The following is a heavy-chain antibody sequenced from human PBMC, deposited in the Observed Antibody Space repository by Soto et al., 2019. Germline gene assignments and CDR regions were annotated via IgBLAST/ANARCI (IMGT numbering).Heavy chain of an antibody. CDR2: IIPSGGAT. V-gene: IGHV1-46*01. CDR3: ARDRRQGYKSGLDAFDI. Sequence: ASVKVSCKASGYTFTNYYIHWVRQAPGQGLEWMGIIIPSGGATTYAQKFQGRATMTRDTSTSTVYMEVNSLRSEDTAVYYCARDRRQGYKSGLDAFDIWGQGTMVTVS. CDR1: GYTFTNYY. J-gene: IGHJ3*02. D-gene: IGHD5-18*01.